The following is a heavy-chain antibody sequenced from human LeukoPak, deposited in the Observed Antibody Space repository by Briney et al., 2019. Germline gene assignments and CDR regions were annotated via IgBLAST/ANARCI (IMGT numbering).Heavy chain of an antibody. J-gene: IGHJ4*02. Sequence: GGSLRLSCTACEFTFGDYAMSWVRQAPGKGLEWVGFIRSKAYGGTTEYAASVKGRFTISRDDSKSIAYLQMNSLKTEDTAVYYCTSTYSSGWLGVDYWGQGTLVTVSS. D-gene: IGHD6-19*01. CDR3: TSTYSSGWLGVDY. V-gene: IGHV3-49*04. CDR1: EFTFGDYA. CDR2: IRSKAYGGTT.